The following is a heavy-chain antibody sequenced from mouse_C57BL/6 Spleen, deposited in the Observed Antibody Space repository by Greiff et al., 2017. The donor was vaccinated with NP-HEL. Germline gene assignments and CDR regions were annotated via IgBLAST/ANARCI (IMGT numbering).Heavy chain of an antibody. CDR1: GYTFTSYW. CDR2: IDPSDSET. D-gene: IGHD1-1*01. V-gene: IGHV1-52*01. Sequence: QVQLKQPGAELVRPGSSVKLSCKASGYTFTSYWMHWVKQRPIQGLEWIGNIDPSDSETHYNQKFKDKATLTVDKSSSTAYMQLSSLTSEDSAVYYCARGGYGAMDYWGQGTSVTVSS. CDR3: ARGGYGAMDY. J-gene: IGHJ4*01.